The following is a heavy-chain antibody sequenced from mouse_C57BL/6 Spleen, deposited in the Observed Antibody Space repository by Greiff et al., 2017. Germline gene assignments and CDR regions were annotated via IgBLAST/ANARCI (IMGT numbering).Heavy chain of an antibody. CDR2: IDPNSGGT. Sequence: QVQLQQPGAELVKPGASVKLSCKASGYTFTSYWMHWVKQRPGRGLEWIGGIDPNSGGTKYNEKFKSKATLTVDKPSSTAYMQLSRLTSADSAVYEGAGGDYDDRPYWAMDDWGQGTAVTVSS. D-gene: IGHD2-13*01. V-gene: IGHV1-72*01. CDR1: GYTFTSYW. CDR3: AGGDYDDRPYWAMDD. J-gene: IGHJ4*01.